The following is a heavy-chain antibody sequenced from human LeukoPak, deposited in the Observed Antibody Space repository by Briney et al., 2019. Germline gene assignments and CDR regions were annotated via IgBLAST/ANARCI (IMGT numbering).Heavy chain of an antibody. Sequence: GGSLRLSCAASGFTFDVFAMHWVRQAPGKGLECVSLISGDGGSTYHADSVKGRFSISRDNSKNSLYLQMNSLRVEDTALYYCAKDNWVATRGHYGFDSWGQGTLVTVSS. D-gene: IGHD5-12*01. CDR2: ISGDGGST. V-gene: IGHV3-43*02. CDR1: GFTFDVFA. CDR3: AKDNWVATRGHYGFDS. J-gene: IGHJ4*02.